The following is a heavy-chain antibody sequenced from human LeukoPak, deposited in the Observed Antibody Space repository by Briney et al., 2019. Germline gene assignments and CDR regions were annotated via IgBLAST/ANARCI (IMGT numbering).Heavy chain of an antibody. J-gene: IGHJ4*02. D-gene: IGHD3-22*01. CDR2: IIPICGTA. V-gene: IGHV1-69*06. CDR1: GGTFSSYA. CDR3: ARDYYDSSGPAY. Sequence: ASVKVSCKASGGTFSSYAISWVRQAPGQGLEWMGRIIPICGTANYAQKFQGRVTITADKSTGTAYMELSSLRSEDTAVYYCARDYYDSSGPAYWGQGTLVTVSS.